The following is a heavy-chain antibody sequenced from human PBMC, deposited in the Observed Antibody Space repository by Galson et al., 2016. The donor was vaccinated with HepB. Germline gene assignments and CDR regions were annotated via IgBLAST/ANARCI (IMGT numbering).Heavy chain of an antibody. J-gene: IGHJ4*02. CDR2: ISAYDGHT. CDR3: ARDQAPLPGDY. Sequence: SVKVSCKASGYTFTSRGISWVQQAPGQGLEWMGWISAYDGHTNYGQKLQDRLTMTTDTSTSTAYMELRSLRSDDTAVYHCARDQAPLPGDYWGQGTLVTVSS. V-gene: IGHV1-18*01. CDR1: GYTFTSRG. D-gene: IGHD2-15*01.